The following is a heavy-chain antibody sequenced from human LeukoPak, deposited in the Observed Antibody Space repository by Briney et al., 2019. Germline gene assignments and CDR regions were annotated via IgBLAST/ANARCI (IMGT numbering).Heavy chain of an antibody. CDR2: IYYSGST. Sequence: SETLSLTCTVSGGSISSYYWSWIRQPPGKGLECIGYIYYSGSTNYNPSLKSRVTISVDTSKNQFSLKLSSVTAADTAVYYCARDSRDFWSGYYRFDPWGQGTLVTVSS. CDR1: GGSISSYY. CDR3: ARDSRDFWSGYYRFDP. V-gene: IGHV4-59*01. D-gene: IGHD3-3*01. J-gene: IGHJ5*02.